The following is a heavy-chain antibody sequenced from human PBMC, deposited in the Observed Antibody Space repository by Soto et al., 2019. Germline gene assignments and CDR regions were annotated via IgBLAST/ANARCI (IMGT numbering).Heavy chain of an antibody. V-gene: IGHV3-23*01. J-gene: IGHJ6*02. Sequence: EVQLLESGGGWVQPGGSLRLSCEASGFTFGDYVLSWVRQVPGKGLEWVPVMGGGGAGTSYSDSGKGRFTIFRDNSRNTVHMQMNSLRADDTAVYYCANLFVIVPAVLGRNYHYGMDVWGQGTTVTVSS. CDR1: GFTFGDYV. CDR2: MGGGGAGT. D-gene: IGHD2-2*01. CDR3: ANLFVIVPAVLGRNYHYGMDV.